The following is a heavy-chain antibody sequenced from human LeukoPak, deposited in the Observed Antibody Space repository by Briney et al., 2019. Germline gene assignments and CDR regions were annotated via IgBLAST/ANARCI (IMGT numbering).Heavy chain of an antibody. Sequence: PGGSLRLSCAASGFTFSSYGMTWVRQAPGKGLEWVSSISASGGSTYHADSVKGRLTISRDNSKNTLYLQMNSLRAEDTAVYYCAKEDCSGGSCYFAHWGQGTMVTVSS. CDR1: GFTFSSYG. V-gene: IGHV3-23*01. J-gene: IGHJ4*02. CDR2: ISASGGST. D-gene: IGHD2-15*01. CDR3: AKEDCSGGSCYFAH.